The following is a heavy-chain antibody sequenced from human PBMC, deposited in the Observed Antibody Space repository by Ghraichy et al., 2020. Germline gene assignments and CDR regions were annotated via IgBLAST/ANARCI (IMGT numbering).Heavy chain of an antibody. J-gene: IGHJ3*02. CDR2: IYYSGRT. CDR3: ARDPHSSRDGYNKDAFDI. Sequence: SETLSLTCTVSGGSINSFHWSWIRQPPGKGLEWFGYIYYSGRTNYNPSLKSRVTISADTSKNQFSLKLSSVTAADTAVYYCARDPHSSRDGYNKDAFDIWGQGTRVTVSS. D-gene: IGHD5-24*01. V-gene: IGHV4-59*01. CDR1: GGSINSFH.